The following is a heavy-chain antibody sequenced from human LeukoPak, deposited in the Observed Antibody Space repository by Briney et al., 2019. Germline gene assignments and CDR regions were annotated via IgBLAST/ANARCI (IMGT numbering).Heavy chain of an antibody. D-gene: IGHD1-26*01. J-gene: IGHJ4*02. V-gene: IGHV4-59*01. CDR1: GGSISSYY. CDR2: IYYSGTT. Sequence: PSETLSLTCTVSGGSISSYYWSWIRQPPGKGLEWIGYIYYSGTTNYNPSLKSRVTISVDTSKKQFSLKLSSATAADTAVYYCARGGELQLAYDLWGQGTLVSVSS. CDR3: ARGGELQLAYDL.